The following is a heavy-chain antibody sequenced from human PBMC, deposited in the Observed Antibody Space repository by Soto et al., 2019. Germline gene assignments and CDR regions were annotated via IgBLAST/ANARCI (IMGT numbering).Heavy chain of an antibody. J-gene: IGHJ4*02. CDR1: GFSFGSYL. CDR3: ARDVGPVTIFGEALSGYFDF. CDR2: IKDDGSER. V-gene: IGHV3-7*03. Sequence: GGSLRLSCAVSGFSFGSYLMSWVRQAPGKGLEWLASIKDDGSERYYLDSVKGRFTISRDNAKESLSLQMNSLRGEDTAFYYCARDVGPVTIFGEALSGYFDFWGQGTLVTV. D-gene: IGHD3-3*01.